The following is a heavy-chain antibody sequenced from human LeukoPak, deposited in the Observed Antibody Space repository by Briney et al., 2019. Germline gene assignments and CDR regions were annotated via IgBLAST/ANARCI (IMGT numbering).Heavy chain of an antibody. D-gene: IGHD6-19*01. CDR3: ARGVAVSDTSPHYFDH. V-gene: IGHV4-61*02. CDR1: GDFISSGHYY. J-gene: IGHJ4*02. Sequence: SQTLSLTCTVSGDFISSGHYYWNWIRQPAGKGLEWIGRIYISGSTNYNPSLKSRVTMSVDTSKNQFSLKVTSVTAADTAVYYCARGVAVSDTSPHYFDHWRQGTPVTVSS. CDR2: IYISGST.